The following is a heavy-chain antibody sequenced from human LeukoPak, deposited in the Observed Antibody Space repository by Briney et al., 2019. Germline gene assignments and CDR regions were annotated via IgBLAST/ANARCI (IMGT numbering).Heavy chain of an antibody. J-gene: IGHJ4*02. D-gene: IGHD6-13*01. CDR2: ISGSGGST. V-gene: IGHV3-23*01. CDR3: ASLAAAGTGFDY. Sequence: GGSLRLSCAASGFTFSSYAMSWVRQAPGKGLEWVSAISGSGGSTYYADSVKGRFTISRDNSKNTLYLQTNSLRAEDTAVYYCASLAAAGTGFDYWGQGTLVTVSS. CDR1: GFTFSSYA.